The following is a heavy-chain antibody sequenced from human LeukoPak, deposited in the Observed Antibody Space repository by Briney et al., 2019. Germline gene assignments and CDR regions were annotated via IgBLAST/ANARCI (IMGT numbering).Heavy chain of an antibody. CDR1: GYTFTHQW. V-gene: IGHV5-51*01. D-gene: IGHD3-10*01. CDR2: IYPRDSDT. J-gene: IGHJ4*02. CDR3: ARHSDVIGAI. Sequence: GEPLKISCKASGYTFTHQWVGWVRQKSGSGLEWMGNIYPRDSDTRYSPSFQGHVSISADTFINTAYLEWSRLEASDTAIYYCARHSDVIGAIWGQGTLVTVSS.